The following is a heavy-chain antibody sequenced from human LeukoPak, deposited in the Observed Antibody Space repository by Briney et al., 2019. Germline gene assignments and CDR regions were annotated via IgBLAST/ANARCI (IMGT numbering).Heavy chain of an antibody. CDR2: INNDGSST. D-gene: IGHD1-26*01. CDR3: ARDLHGMNWFDP. V-gene: IGHV3-74*01. CDR1: GFTFSSYW. Sequence: GGSLRLSCAASGFTFSSYWMHWVRQAPGKGLVWVSRINNDGSSTSYADSVKGRFTISRDNAKNTLYLQMNSLRAEDTAVYYCARDLHGMNWFDPWGQGTLVTVSS. J-gene: IGHJ5*02.